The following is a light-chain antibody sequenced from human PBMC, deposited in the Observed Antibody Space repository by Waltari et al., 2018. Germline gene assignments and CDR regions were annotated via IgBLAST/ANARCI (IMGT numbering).Light chain of an antibody. CDR3: QTGGHGTWV. Sequence: QLVLTQSPSASASLGASVKLTCTLSSGHSSNVIAWLQQQPEKGPRYLMKVNSDGSHSKGDGIPVLFSGSSSGAERYLTISSLQSEDEADYYCQTGGHGTWVFGGGTKLTVL. J-gene: IGLJ3*02. CDR2: VNSDGSH. CDR1: SGHSSNV. V-gene: IGLV4-69*01.